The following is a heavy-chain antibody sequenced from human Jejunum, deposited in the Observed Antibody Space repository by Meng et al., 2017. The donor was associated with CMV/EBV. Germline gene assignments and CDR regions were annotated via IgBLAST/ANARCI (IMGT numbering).Heavy chain of an antibody. CDR1: AYTFTSYA. CDR2: INTNTGNP. V-gene: IGHV7-4-1*02. J-gene: IGHJ4*02. CDR3: ARETLGYCSSTSCYIGPPDY. Sequence: QVQLVQSWLVLKKPGASVKVSCKASAYTFTSYAMNWVRQAPGQGLEWMGWINTNTGNPTYAQGFTGRFVFSLDTSVSTAYLQISSLKAEDTAVYYCARETLGYCSSTSCYIGPPDYWGQGTLVTVSS. D-gene: IGHD2-2*01.